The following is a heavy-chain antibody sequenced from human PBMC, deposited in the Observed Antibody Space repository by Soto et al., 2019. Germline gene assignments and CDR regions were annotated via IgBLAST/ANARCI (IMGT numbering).Heavy chain of an antibody. CDR1: GFTFSSYG. Sequence: QVQLVESGGGVVQPGRSLRLSCVGSGFTFSSYGIHWVRQAPGKGLEWVAVVSYDGSDKYYADSVKGRFTISRDNSKNTLFLQMNTLGVEDTAVYHCARDAEAYVNGMATLRSAYEYHGLDVW. D-gene: IGHD4-17*01. J-gene: IGHJ6*01. V-gene: IGHV3-30*03. CDR2: VSYDGSDK. CDR3: ARDAEAYVNGMATLRSAYEYHGLDV.